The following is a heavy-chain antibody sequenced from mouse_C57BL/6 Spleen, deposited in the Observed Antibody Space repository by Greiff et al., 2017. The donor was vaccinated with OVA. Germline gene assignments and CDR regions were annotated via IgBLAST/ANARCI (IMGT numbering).Heavy chain of an antibody. J-gene: IGHJ2*01. CDR2: IYPGGGYT. CDR1: GYTFTNYW. V-gene: IGHV1-63*01. Sequence: QVQLQQSGAELVRPGTSVKMSCKASGYTFTNYWIGWAKQRPGHGLEWIGDIYPGGGYTNYNEKFKGKATLTADKSSSTAYMQFSSLTSEDSAIYYCARSYYSNQGYFDYWGQGTTLTVSS. D-gene: IGHD2-5*01. CDR3: ARSYYSNQGYFDY.